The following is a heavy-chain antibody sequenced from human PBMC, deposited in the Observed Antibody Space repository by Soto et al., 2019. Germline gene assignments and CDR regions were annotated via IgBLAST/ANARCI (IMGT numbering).Heavy chain of an antibody. J-gene: IGHJ6*03. V-gene: IGHV4-59*08. CDR3: ARGPYYDLIWNYYYMDV. CDR2: MYYSGST. CDR1: GGSISGHY. Sequence: QVQLQESGPGLVKPSETLSLSCSVSGGSISGHYWSWVRQTPGKGLEWIGYMYYSGSTNYNPSLKSRVTTSVDTSKNHFSLRLTSVTAADTAVYYCARGPYYDLIWNYYYMDVWGKGTTVTVSS. D-gene: IGHD3-16*01.